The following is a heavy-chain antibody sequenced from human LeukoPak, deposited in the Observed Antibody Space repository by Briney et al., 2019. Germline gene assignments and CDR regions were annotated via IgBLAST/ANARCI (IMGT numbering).Heavy chain of an antibody. CDR3: ARGGYSSNWYNS. Sequence: SETLSLTCTVSGGSVSSYYWGWIRQPPGKGLEWIGSIYHSGSTYYNPSLKSRVTISVGTSENQFSLKLTSVTAADTAVYYCARGGYSSNWYNSWGQGTLVTVSS. J-gene: IGHJ4*02. CDR1: GGSVSSYY. V-gene: IGHV4-38-2*02. CDR2: IYHSGST. D-gene: IGHD6-13*01.